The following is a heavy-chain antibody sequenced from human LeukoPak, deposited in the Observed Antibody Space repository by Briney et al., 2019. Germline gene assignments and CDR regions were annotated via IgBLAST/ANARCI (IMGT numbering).Heavy chain of an antibody. CDR3: ARSLVVPAARGSYYYYGMDV. Sequence: ASVKVSCKASGYTFTGYYMHWVRQAPGQGLEWMGWINPNSGGTNYAQKFQGWVTMTRDTSISTAYMELSRQRSDDTAVYYCARSLVVPAARGSYYYYGMDVWGQGTTVTVSS. CDR2: INPNSGGT. J-gene: IGHJ6*02. V-gene: IGHV1-2*04. D-gene: IGHD2-2*01. CDR1: GYTFTGYY.